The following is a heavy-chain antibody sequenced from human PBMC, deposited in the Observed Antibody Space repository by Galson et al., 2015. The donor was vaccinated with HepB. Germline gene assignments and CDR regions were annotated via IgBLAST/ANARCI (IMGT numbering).Heavy chain of an antibody. J-gene: IGHJ4*02. D-gene: IGHD4-17*01. CDR2: ISSNTIYA. V-gene: IGHV3-11*06. CDR3: ARVADSDYGDHAHFDY. Sequence: SLRLSCAASGFTFSDYYMSWIRQAPGKGLEWLSYISSNTIYANYADSVKGRFTISRDNVKNSMFLQMASLRADDTAVYYCARVADSDYGDHAHFDYWGQGTLVTVSS. CDR1: GFTFSDYY.